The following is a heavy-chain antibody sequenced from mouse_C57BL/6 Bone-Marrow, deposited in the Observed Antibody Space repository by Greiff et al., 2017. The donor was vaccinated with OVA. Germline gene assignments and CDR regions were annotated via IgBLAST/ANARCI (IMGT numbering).Heavy chain of an antibody. CDR2: IDPNSGGT. Sequence: QVQLQQPGAELVKPGASVKLSCKASGYTFTSYWMHWVKQRPGRGLEWIGRIDPNSGGTKYNEKFKSKATLTVDKPSSTAYMQLSSLTSEDSAVYYCARSVTTVVAENWYFDVWGTGTTVTVSS. D-gene: IGHD1-1*01. CDR3: ARSVTTVVAENWYFDV. CDR1: GYTFTSYW. V-gene: IGHV1-72*01. J-gene: IGHJ1*03.